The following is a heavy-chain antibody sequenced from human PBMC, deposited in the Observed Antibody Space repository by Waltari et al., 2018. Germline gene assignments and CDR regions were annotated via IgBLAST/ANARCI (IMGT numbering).Heavy chain of an antibody. Sequence: VQLVQAGGGWVRSGGSWRLSGAASGFTLNEYWMAVVRQAPGKGLEWLANIEVDGSHQNYVDSVKGRFTISRDNPKNLLFLQMNGLRAEDTAVYYCARGSHCNGYDCYYHFDFWGQGTLVTVSS. CDR1: GFTLNEYW. V-gene: IGHV3-7*01. D-gene: IGHD2-21*01. CDR3: ARGSHCNGYDCYYHFDF. J-gene: IGHJ4*02. CDR2: IEVDGSHQ.